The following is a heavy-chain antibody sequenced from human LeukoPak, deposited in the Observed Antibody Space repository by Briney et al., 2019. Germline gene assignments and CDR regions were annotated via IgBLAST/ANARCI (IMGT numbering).Heavy chain of an antibody. D-gene: IGHD3-10*01. V-gene: IGHV1-69*13. CDR1: GGTFSSYA. Sequence: GASVRVSCKASGGTFSSYAISWVRQAPGQGLEWMGGIIPIFGTANYAQKFQGRVTITADESTSTAYMYLSSLRSEDTAVYYCARDGSYGSRLFDYWGQGTLVTVSS. CDR2: IIPIFGTA. J-gene: IGHJ4*02. CDR3: ARDGSYGSRLFDY.